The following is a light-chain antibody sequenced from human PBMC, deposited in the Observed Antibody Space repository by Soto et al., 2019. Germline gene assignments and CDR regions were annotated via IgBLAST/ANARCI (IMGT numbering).Light chain of an antibody. Sequence: DIQMTQSPSTLSASVGDRVTITCRASQSISNWLAWYQQKPGKAPKVVIYDASSFEGGVPSRFSGSGSGTEFTLTIYSLQPDDFATYYCQQYNTSPPTFGQGTKVEIK. CDR3: QQYNTSPPT. CDR2: DAS. CDR1: QSISNW. V-gene: IGKV1-5*01. J-gene: IGKJ1*01.